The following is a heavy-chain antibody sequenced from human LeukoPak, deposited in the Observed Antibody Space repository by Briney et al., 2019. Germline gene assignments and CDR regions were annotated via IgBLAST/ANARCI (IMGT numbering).Heavy chain of an antibody. V-gene: IGHV3-11*01. CDR3: ARGVSYDSSGYYYGRLFDY. Sequence: TGGSLRLSCAASGFTFSDYYMSWIRQAPGKGLEWVSYISSSGSTIYYADSVKGRFTISRDNAKNSLYLQMNSLRAEDTAVYYCARGVSYDSSGYYYGRLFDYWGQGTLVTVSS. CDR2: ISSSGSTI. D-gene: IGHD3-22*01. CDR1: GFTFSDYY. J-gene: IGHJ4*02.